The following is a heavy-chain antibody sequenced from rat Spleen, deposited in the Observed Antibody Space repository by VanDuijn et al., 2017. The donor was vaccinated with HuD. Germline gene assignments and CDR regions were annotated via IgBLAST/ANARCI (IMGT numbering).Heavy chain of an antibody. CDR3: TRSNWDLPYWYFDF. CDR1: GFSLTSNS. CDR2: IWGDGNI. Sequence: QVLLTESGPGLVQPSQTLSLTCTVSGFSLTSNSVHWVRLPPGKGLEWMGGIWGDGNIDYNSAPKSRLSISRDTSKSQVFLKMSSLQTDDTAIYFCTRSNWDLPYWYFDFWGPGTMVTVSS. J-gene: IGHJ1*01. V-gene: IGHV2-1*01. D-gene: IGHD5-1*01.